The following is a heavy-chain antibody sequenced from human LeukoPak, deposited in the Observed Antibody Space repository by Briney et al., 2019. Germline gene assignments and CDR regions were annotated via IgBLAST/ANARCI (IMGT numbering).Heavy chain of an antibody. CDR3: ARPAYCGANCYYYFDY. CDR2: IHSSGNT. D-gene: IGHD2-21*02. CDR1: GGSISSYF. J-gene: IGHJ4*02. V-gene: IGHV4-59*01. Sequence: LSETLSLTCTVSGGSISSYFWYWIRQPPGKGLELIGYIHSSGNTNYNPSLKTRVTISVDTSKNQFSLNLSSVTAADTAVYYCARPAYCGANCYYYFDYWGQGTLVTVSS.